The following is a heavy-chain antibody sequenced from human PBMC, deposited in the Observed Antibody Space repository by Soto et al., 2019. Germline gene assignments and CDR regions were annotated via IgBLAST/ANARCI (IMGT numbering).Heavy chain of an antibody. Sequence: QVQLVQSGAEVTKPGASVKVSCKTSGYPFSTYGLSWVRQAPGQGLEWMGWSVANSGNRIYVQKFQGRVTMYTDRSTNTGYMELRSLTSDDSALYYCARVAGYGSGNRFFDNWGQGTLVTVS. CDR2: SVANSGNR. D-gene: IGHD3-10*01. CDR3: ARVAGYGSGNRFFDN. V-gene: IGHV1-18*01. J-gene: IGHJ4*02. CDR1: GYPFSTYG.